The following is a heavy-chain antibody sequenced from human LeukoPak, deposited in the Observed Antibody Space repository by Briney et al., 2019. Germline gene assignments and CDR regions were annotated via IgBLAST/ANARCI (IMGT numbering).Heavy chain of an antibody. CDR3: ASCSEWPPLAAAENY. CDR1: GFTFSSYS. Sequence: GSLRLSCAASGFTFSSYSMNWVRQAPGKGLEWVSSISSSSSYIYYADSVKGRFTISRDNAKNSLYLQMNSLRAEDTAVYYCASCSEWPPLAAAENYCGQGTLVTVSS. CDR2: ISSSSSYI. D-gene: IGHD6-13*01. V-gene: IGHV3-21*01. J-gene: IGHJ4*02.